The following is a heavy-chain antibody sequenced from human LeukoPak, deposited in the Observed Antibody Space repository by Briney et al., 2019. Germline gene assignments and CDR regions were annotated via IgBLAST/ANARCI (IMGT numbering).Heavy chain of an antibody. V-gene: IGHV3-23*01. J-gene: IGHJ4*02. D-gene: IGHD3-10*01. Sequence: GGSLRLSCAASRFTFSSYPMSWVRQAPGKGLEWVSAISGSGGNIYYADSVKGRFTVSRDNSKNTLYVQMDSLRVEDTAVYYCAKVAGSGGYLDHLGQGTLVTVSS. CDR3: AKVAGSGGYLDH. CDR2: ISGSGGNI. CDR1: RFTFSSYP.